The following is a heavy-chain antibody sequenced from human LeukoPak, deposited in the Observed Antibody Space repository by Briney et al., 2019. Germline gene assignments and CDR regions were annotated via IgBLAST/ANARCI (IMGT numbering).Heavy chain of an antibody. J-gene: IGHJ4*02. CDR1: GFPFNSYS. CDR3: ARPGV. Sequence: GALGPSWSASGFPFNSYSMKWVRQAPGKGLEWVSSISSSSSYIYYADSVKGRFTISRDNAKNSLYLQMNSLRAEDTAVYYCARPGVWGQGTLVTVSS. CDR2: ISSSSSYI. V-gene: IGHV3-21*01. D-gene: IGHD3-10*01.